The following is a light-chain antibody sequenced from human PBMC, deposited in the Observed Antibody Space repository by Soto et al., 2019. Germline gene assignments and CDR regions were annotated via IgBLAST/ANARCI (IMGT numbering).Light chain of an antibody. Sequence: EIVLTQSPATLSLSPGERATLSCSASQSVSSYLAWYQQNPGQAPRLLIYDASNRATGIPARFSGSESGTDFTLTISSLEPEDFAVYYCQQRSNWPPTFGQGTKVEIK. J-gene: IGKJ1*01. V-gene: IGKV3-11*01. CDR2: DAS. CDR1: QSVSSY. CDR3: QQRSNWPPT.